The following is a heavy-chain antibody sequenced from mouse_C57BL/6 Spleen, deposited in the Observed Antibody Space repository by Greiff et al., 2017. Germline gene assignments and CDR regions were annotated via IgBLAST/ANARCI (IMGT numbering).Heavy chain of an antibody. CDR2: IYPGSGNT. V-gene: IGHV1-76*01. CDR1: GYTFTDYY. D-gene: IGHD1-1*01. CDR3: ARGSYYYGYYAMDY. J-gene: IGHJ4*01. Sequence: VQLVESGAELVRPGASVKLSCKASGYTFTDYYINWVKQRPGQGLEWIARIYPGSGNTYYNEKFKGKATLTAEKSSSTAYMQLSSLTSEDSAVYFCARGSYYYGYYAMDYWGQGTSVTVSS.